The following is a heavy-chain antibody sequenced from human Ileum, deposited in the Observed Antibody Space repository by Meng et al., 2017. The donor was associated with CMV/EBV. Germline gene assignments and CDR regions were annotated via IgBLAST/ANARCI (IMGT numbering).Heavy chain of an antibody. Sequence: QDQLVQSGAEGRKTGASVKVSCKASGYTFTSQGSTWVRQAPGQGLEWMGWINTNNGNTKYAWKFQGRVTMTTDTSTSTGYMELRSLRYDDTAVYYCARGIDYWGQGTLVTVSS. CDR3: ARGIDY. CDR2: INTNNGNT. J-gene: IGHJ4*02. V-gene: IGHV1-18*01. CDR1: GYTFTSQG.